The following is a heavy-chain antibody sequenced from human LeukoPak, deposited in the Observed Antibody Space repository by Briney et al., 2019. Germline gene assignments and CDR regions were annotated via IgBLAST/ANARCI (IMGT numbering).Heavy chain of an antibody. CDR3: ARDLTVTSTFDY. CDR2: INHSGST. D-gene: IGHD4-17*01. J-gene: IGHJ4*02. V-gene: IGHV4-34*01. CDR1: GGSFSGYY. Sequence: PSETLSLTCAVYGGSFSGYYWSWIRQPPGKGLEWIGEINHSGSTNYNPSLKSRVTISVDTSKNQFSLMLSSVTAADTAVYYCARDLTVTSTFDYWGQGTLVTVSS.